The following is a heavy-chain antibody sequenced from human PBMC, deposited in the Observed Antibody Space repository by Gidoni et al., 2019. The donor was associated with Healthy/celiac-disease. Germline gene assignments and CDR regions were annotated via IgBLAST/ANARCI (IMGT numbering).Heavy chain of an antibody. D-gene: IGHD2-21*01. CDR3: ARSSPMIAIRKWFYY. CDR1: GGSFSGYY. J-gene: IGHJ4*02. V-gene: IGHV4-34*01. CDR2: INHSGST. Sequence: QVQLQQWGAGLLKPSETLSLTCAVYGGSFSGYYWSWIRQPPGKGLEWIGEINHSGSTNYNPSLKSRVTISVDTSKNQFSLKLSSVTAADTAVYYCARSSPMIAIRKWFYYWGQGTLVTDSS.